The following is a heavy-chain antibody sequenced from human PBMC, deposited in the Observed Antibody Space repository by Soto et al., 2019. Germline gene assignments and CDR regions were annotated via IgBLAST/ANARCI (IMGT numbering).Heavy chain of an antibody. Sequence: VGVRRLSCGASGFTFSSYAMSWVRQAPGKGLEWVSAISGSGGSTYYADSVKGRFTISRDNSKNTLYLQMNSLRAEDTAVSYCAKDNSYVDYWGQGTLVTVSS. V-gene: IGHV3-23*01. CDR1: GFTFSSYA. CDR3: AKDNSYVDY. D-gene: IGHD5-18*01. CDR2: ISGSGGST. J-gene: IGHJ4*02.